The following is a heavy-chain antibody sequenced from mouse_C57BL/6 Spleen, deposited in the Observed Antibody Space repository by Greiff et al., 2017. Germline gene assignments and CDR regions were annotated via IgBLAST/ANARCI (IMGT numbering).Heavy chain of an antibody. CDR2: INPNNGGT. CDR3: GRGGLLWFLFAD. Sequence: EVQLQQSGPELVKPGASVKIPCKASGYTFTDYNMDWVKQSHGKSLEWIGDINPNNGGTIYNQKFKGKATLTVDKSSSTAYMELRSLTSEDTAVYYGGRGGLLWFLFADWGQGTLVTVAA. CDR1: GYTFTDYN. V-gene: IGHV1-18*01. D-gene: IGHD2-2*01. J-gene: IGHJ3*01.